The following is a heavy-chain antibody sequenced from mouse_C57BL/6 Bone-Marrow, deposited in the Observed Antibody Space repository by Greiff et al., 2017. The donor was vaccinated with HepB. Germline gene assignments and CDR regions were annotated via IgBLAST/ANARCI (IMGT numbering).Heavy chain of an antibody. J-gene: IGHJ1*03. CDR2: IDPNSGGT. CDR3: AGCYGSTYWYFDV. CDR1: GYTFTSYW. Sequence: QVQLQQPGAELVKPGASVKLSCKASGYTFTSYWMHWVKQRPGRGLEWIGRIDPNSGGTKYNEKFKSKATLTVDKSSSTAYMQLSSMTSEDSAVYYCAGCYGSTYWYFDVWGTGTTVTVSS. D-gene: IGHD1-1*01. V-gene: IGHV1-72*01.